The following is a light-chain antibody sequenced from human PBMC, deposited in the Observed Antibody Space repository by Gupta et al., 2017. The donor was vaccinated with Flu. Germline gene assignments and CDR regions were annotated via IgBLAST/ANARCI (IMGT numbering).Light chain of an antibody. J-gene: IGKJ3*01. CDR1: RSIGSH. V-gene: IGKV1-39*01. CDR2: GAS. Sequence: DIQMTLSTSSLSASVGDRVTITCRASRSIGSHLNWYQHKTGKAPRLLIYGASSCQSGVPSRFSGSGSGKDLTLTITSRLQEDLAAYYCQQNFYNPPPTFGHGTTVDVK. CDR3: QQNFYNPPPT.